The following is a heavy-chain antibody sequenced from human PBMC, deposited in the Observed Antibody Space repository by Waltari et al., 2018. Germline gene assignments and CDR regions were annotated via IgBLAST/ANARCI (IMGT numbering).Heavy chain of an antibody. D-gene: IGHD5-18*01. CDR2: IYYSGGT. CDR3: ATQYSYGQSYYYYYMDV. Sequence: QLQLQESGPGLVKPSETLSLTCTVSGGSISSSSYYWGWIRQPPGKGLEWIGSIYYSGGTYYNPSLKSRVTISVDTSKNQFSLKLSSVTAADTAVYYCATQYSYGQSYYYYYMDVWGKGTTVTVSS. J-gene: IGHJ6*03. V-gene: IGHV4-39*01. CDR1: GGSISSSSYY.